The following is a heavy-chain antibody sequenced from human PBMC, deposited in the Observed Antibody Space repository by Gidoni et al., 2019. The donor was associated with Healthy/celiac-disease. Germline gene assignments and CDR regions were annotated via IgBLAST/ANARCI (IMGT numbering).Heavy chain of an antibody. D-gene: IGHD6-13*01. CDR1: GGSISSSSYY. CDR2: IYYSGST. Sequence: QLQLQESGPGLVKPSETLSLTCTVSGGSISSSSYYWGWIRQPPGKGLEWIGSIYYSGSTYYNPSLKSRVTISVDTSKNQFSLKLSSVTAADTAVYYCARRPKQPDPSFDYWGQGTLVTVSS. CDR3: ARRPKQPDPSFDY. J-gene: IGHJ4*02. V-gene: IGHV4-39*01.